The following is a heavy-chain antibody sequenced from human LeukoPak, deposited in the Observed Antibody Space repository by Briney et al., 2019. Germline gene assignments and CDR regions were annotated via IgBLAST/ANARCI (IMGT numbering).Heavy chain of an antibody. CDR1: GGSFSGYY. CDR3: ARAGTYSSSGSDY. Sequence: SETLSLTCAVYGGSFSGYYWGWIRQPPGKGLEWIGEINHSGSTNYNPSLKSRVTISVDTSKNQFSLKLSSVTAADTAVYYCARAGTYSSSGSDYWGQGTLVTVSS. J-gene: IGHJ4*02. V-gene: IGHV4-34*01. CDR2: INHSGST. D-gene: IGHD6-6*01.